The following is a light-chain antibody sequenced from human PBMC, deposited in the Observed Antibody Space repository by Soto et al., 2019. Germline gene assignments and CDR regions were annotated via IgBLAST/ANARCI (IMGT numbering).Light chain of an antibody. V-gene: IGKV3-20*01. Sequence: EIVLTQSPGTLSFSPGERATLSCRASQSITNNYLAWYQQKAGQVPRLLLYGASTRPTGIPDRFSGSGFGTDFTLTITRLEPDDFAVYYCQHYGSSPRTFGQGTKVDIK. CDR1: QSITNNY. CDR3: QHYGSSPRT. J-gene: IGKJ1*01. CDR2: GAS.